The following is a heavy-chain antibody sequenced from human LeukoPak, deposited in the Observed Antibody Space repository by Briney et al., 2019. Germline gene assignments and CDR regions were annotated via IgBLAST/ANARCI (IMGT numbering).Heavy chain of an antibody. CDR3: ARATSPYGSGSYYNYYYYYYYMDV. D-gene: IGHD3-10*01. V-gene: IGHV3-7*01. Sequence: GGSLRLSCAASGFTFSSYWMSWVRQAPGKGLEWVANIKQDGSEKYYVDSVKGRFTISRDNAKNSLYLQMNSLRAEDTAVYYCARATSPYGSGSYYNYYYYYYYMDVWGKGTTVTISS. CDR2: IKQDGSEK. J-gene: IGHJ6*03. CDR1: GFTFSSYW.